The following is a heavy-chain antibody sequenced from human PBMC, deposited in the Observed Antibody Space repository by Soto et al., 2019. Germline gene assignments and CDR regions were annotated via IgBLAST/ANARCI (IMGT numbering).Heavy chain of an antibody. V-gene: IGHV4-4*02. Sequence: XETLSLTCAVSGGSISSSNWWSWVRQPPGKGLEWIGEIYHSGSTNYNPSLKGRVTISVDKSKNQFSLKLSSVTAADTAVYYCARDEGTALDYWGQGTLVTVSS. CDR3: ARDEGTALDY. J-gene: IGHJ4*02. D-gene: IGHD5-18*01. CDR1: GGSISSSNW. CDR2: IYHSGST.